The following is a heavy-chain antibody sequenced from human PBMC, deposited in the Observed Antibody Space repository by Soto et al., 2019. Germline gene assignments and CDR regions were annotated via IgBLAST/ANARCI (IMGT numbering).Heavy chain of an antibody. CDR2: ISGSGGST. CDR1: GFTFSSYA. Sequence: HPGGSLRLSCAASGFTFSSYAMSWVRQAPGKGLEWVSAISGSGGSTYYADSVKGRFTISRDNSKNTLYLQMNSLRAEDTAVYYCAKCPSPNHIYYMDVWGKGTTVTVSS. D-gene: IGHD2-21*01. J-gene: IGHJ6*03. CDR3: AKCPSPNHIYYMDV. V-gene: IGHV3-23*01.